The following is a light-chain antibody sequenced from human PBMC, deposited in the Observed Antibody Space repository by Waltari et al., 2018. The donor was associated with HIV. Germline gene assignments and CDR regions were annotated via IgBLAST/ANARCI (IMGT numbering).Light chain of an antibody. CDR3: QVWDMTRDHFV. J-gene: IGLJ1*01. V-gene: IGLV3-21*02. CDR1: NIGAKS. Sequence: SYVLTQPPSVSVAPGQTARITCGGNNIGAKSVHWYRHTLGQAPLLVVYDDVERPSGMSDRFSGSNSGNTATLLITGTDVGDEAEYYCQVWDMTRDHFVFGPGTTVTVL. CDR2: DDV.